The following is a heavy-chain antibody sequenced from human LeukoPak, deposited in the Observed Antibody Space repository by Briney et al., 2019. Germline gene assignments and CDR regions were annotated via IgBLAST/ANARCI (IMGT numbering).Heavy chain of an antibody. CDR3: ARERSDQYYYYYGMDV. CDR2: ISYDGSNK. V-gene: IGHV3-30*04. Sequence: PGGSLRLSCAASGFTFSSYAMHWVRQAPGKGLGWVAVISYDGSNKYYADSVKGRFTISRDSSKNTLYLQMNSLRAEDTAVYYCARERSDQYYYYYGMDVWGQGTTVTVSS. J-gene: IGHJ6*02. CDR1: GFTFSSYA.